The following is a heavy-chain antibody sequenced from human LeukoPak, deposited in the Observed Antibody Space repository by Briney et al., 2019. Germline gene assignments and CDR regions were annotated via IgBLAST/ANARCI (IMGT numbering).Heavy chain of an antibody. Sequence: SQTLSLTCTVSGGSISSGGYSWSWIRQHPGTGLEWIGYIYYSGSTYYNPSLKSRVTISVDTSKNQFSLKLSSVTAADTAVYYCARDVHYGMDVWGQGTTVTVSS. CDR2: IYYSGST. J-gene: IGHJ6*02. CDR3: ARDVHYGMDV. CDR1: GGSISSGGYS. V-gene: IGHV4-31*03.